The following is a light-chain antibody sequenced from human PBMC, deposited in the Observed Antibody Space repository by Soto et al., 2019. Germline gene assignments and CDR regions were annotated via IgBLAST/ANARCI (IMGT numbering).Light chain of an antibody. CDR2: LGS. CDR1: QSLLHSNGYNY. Sequence: DIVMTQSPLSLPVTPGEPASISCRSSQSLLHSNGYNYLDWYLQKPGQSPQLLIYLGSNRASGVPDRFSGSGSGTDFTLKISGVEAADVGVYYCMQALQTPFTFGPGTKVDIK. V-gene: IGKV2-28*01. J-gene: IGKJ3*01. CDR3: MQALQTPFT.